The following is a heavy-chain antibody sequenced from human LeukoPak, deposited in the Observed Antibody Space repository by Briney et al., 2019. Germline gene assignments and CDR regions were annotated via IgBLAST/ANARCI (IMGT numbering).Heavy chain of an antibody. Sequence: PGGSLRLSCAASGFIFSSYAMSWVRQAPGKGLEWVSAISGSGGSTYYADSVKGRFTISRDNSKNTLYLQMNSLRAEDTAVYYCAKVPRVYDSTYFDYWGQGTLVTVSS. CDR1: GFIFSSYA. CDR2: ISGSGGST. CDR3: AKVPRVYDSTYFDY. V-gene: IGHV3-23*01. J-gene: IGHJ4*02. D-gene: IGHD3-22*01.